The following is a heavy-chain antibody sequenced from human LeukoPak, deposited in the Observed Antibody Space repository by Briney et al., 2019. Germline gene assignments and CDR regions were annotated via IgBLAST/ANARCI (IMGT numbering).Heavy chain of an antibody. Sequence: SETLSLTCAVYGGSFSGYYWSWIRQPPGKGLEWIGEINHSGSTNYMPSLKSRVTISIDTSKKKFSLKLGSVTAADTAVYYCARKGGGQLVNTRRWFDPWGQGTLVTVSS. CDR1: GGSFSGYY. D-gene: IGHD6-13*01. CDR3: ARKGGGQLVNTRRWFDP. CDR2: INHSGST. V-gene: IGHV4-34*01. J-gene: IGHJ5*02.